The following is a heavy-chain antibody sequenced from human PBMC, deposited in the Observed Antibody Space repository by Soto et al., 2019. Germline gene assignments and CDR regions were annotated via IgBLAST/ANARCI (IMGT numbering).Heavy chain of an antibody. CDR3: AKGPYSGYGYYFDY. V-gene: IGHV3-23*01. J-gene: IGHJ4*02. CDR2: ISGSGDST. D-gene: IGHD5-12*01. Sequence: GGSLRLSCAASGFTFSSYAMSWVRQAPGKGLEWVSAISGSGDSTYYADSVKGRFTVSRDNSKNTLFLQVNSLRAEDTAVYYCAKGPYSGYGYYFDYWGQGTLVTVSS. CDR1: GFTFSSYA.